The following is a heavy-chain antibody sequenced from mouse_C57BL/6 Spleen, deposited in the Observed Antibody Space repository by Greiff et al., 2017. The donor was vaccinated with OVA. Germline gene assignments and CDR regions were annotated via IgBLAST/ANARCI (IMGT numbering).Heavy chain of an antibody. D-gene: IGHD1-1*01. CDR1: GYTFTSYW. V-gene: IGHV1-69*01. J-gene: IGHJ1*03. Sequence: QVQLQQSGAELVMPGASVKLSCKASGYTFTSYWMHWVKQRPGQGLEWIGEIDPSDSYTNYNQKFKGKSTLTVDKSSSTAYMQLSSLTSEDSAVYYCARFLSRWYFDVWGTGTTVTVSS. CDR3: ARFLSRWYFDV. CDR2: IDPSDSYT.